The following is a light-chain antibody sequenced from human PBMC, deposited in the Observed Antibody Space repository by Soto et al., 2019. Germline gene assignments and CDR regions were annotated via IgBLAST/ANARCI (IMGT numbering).Light chain of an antibody. CDR3: QQYYDWPIT. J-gene: IGKJ5*01. V-gene: IGKV3-15*01. Sequence: ESQSIRINVARSQQKXGQAPRLFIYATSXRADAIPARFSGSGSGSELTLTISSPQSEDFAVYYCQQYYDWPITSCERTRPEIK. CDR1: QSIRIN. CDR2: ATS.